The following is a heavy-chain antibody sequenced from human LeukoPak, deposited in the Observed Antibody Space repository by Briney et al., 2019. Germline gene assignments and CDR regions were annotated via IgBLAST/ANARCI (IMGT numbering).Heavy chain of an antibody. CDR1: GFTFSSYE. CDR2: ISSGGTTI. D-gene: IGHD4-17*01. Sequence: GGSLRLSCAASGFTFSSYEMNWVRQAPGKGLEWVSYISSGGTTIYYADSVKGRFTTSRDNAKDSLYLQMNSLRAEDTAVYYCAREATVTIRMYYFDYWGQGTLVTVSS. V-gene: IGHV3-48*03. J-gene: IGHJ4*02. CDR3: AREATVTIRMYYFDY.